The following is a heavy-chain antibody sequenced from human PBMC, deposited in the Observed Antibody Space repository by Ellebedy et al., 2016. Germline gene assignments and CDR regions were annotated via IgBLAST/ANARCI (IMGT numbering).Heavy chain of an antibody. V-gene: IGHV4-34*01. CDR1: GGSFSGYY. CDR2: INHSGST. CDR3: ARGRRQLWSSRVRLDD. D-gene: IGHD5-18*01. J-gene: IGHJ4*02. Sequence: SETLSLTCAVHGGSFSGYYWSWIRQPPGEGLEWIGVINHSGSTNCNPSLKSRDTISVATSKNQFSLRLSSVTAADTAVYYCARGRRQLWSSRVRLDDWGQGSLVTVSS.